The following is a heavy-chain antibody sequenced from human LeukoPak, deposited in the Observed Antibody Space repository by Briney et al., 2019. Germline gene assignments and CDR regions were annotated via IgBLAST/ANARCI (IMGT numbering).Heavy chain of an antibody. J-gene: IGHJ6*03. CDR3: ARPLYGSGSAYYYMNV. CDR2: IYSGGST. CDR1: GFTVSSNY. Sequence: GGSLRLSCAASGFTVSSNYMSWVRQAPGKGLEWVSVIYSGGSTYYADSVKGRFTISRDNAKNSLYLQMNSLRAEDTALYYCARPLYGSGSAYYYMNVWGKGTTVTISS. V-gene: IGHV3-53*01. D-gene: IGHD3-10*01.